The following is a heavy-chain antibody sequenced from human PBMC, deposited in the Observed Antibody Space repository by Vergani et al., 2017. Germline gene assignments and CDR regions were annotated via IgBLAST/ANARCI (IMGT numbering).Heavy chain of an antibody. CDR1: GGTFSSYA. CDR2: IIPIFGTA. CDR3: ARERIGRAGAAGTGYRFDP. Sequence: QVQLVQSGAEVKKPGSSVKVSCKASGGTFSSYAISWVRQAPGQGLEWMGGIIPIFGTANYAQKFQGRVTITADESTSTAYMELSSLRSEDTAVYYCARERIGRAGAAGTGYRFDPWGQGTLVTVSS. D-gene: IGHD6-13*01. J-gene: IGHJ5*02. V-gene: IGHV1-69*01.